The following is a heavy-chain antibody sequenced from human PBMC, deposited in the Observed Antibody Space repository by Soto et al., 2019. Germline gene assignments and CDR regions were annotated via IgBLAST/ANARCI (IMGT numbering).Heavy chain of an antibody. Sequence: ASVKVSCKASGYTFTGYYMHWVRQAPGQGLEWMGWINANNGNTNYAQKLQGRVTMTTDTSTSTAYMELRSLRSDDTAVYYCARDRCSGGSCYSRSWFDPWGQGTLVTVSS. V-gene: IGHV1-18*04. CDR2: INANNGNT. CDR1: GYTFTGYY. J-gene: IGHJ5*02. D-gene: IGHD2-15*01. CDR3: ARDRCSGGSCYSRSWFDP.